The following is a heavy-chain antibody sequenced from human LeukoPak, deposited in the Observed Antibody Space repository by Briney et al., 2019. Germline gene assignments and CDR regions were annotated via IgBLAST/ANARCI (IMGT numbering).Heavy chain of an antibody. Sequence: SETLSLTCTVSGGSISSYYWSWIRQPPGKGLEWIGYIYYSGSTNYNPSLKSRVTISVDTSKNQFSLKLSSVTAADTAVYYCARGRSYYYDSSGPDAFDIWGQGTMVTVSS. CDR1: GGSISSYY. CDR2: IYYSGST. V-gene: IGHV4-59*01. D-gene: IGHD3-22*01. CDR3: ARGRSYYYDSSGPDAFDI. J-gene: IGHJ3*02.